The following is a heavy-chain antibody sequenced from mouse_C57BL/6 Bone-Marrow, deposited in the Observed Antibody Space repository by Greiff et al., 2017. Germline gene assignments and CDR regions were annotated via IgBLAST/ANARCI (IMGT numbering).Heavy chain of an antibody. J-gene: IGHJ3*01. CDR1: GYTFTSYG. CDR2: IYPRSGNT. D-gene: IGHD1-1*01. CDR3: AAAYDDGSSDQCAY. V-gene: IGHV1-81*01. Sequence: VQLQQSGAELARPGASVKLSCKASGYTFTSYGISWVKQRPGQGLEWIGEIYPRSGNTYYNEKFKGKATLTAAKSSSTAYMELRSLTSEDSAVYFCAAAYDDGSSDQCAYGGQGTLVTVSA.